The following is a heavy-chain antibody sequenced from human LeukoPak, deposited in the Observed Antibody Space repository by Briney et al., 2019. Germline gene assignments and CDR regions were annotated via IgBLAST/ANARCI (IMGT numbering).Heavy chain of an antibody. Sequence: SETLSLTCNVSGGSISGYYWNWIRQPAGKGLEWVGRVYTSGSTNYNPSLKSRVTMSVDTSKNQFSLNLSSETAADTAVYYCARARGGDSRTFDYWGQGTLDTVSS. J-gene: IGHJ4*02. CDR2: VYTSGST. CDR3: ARARGGDSRTFDY. CDR1: GGSISGYY. V-gene: IGHV4-4*07. D-gene: IGHD2-21*01.